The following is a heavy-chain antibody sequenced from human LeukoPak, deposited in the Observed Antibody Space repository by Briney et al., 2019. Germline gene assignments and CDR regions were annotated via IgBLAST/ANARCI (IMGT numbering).Heavy chain of an antibody. CDR3: AKSIRPTNSWFDY. D-gene: IGHD6-13*01. Sequence: GGSLRLSCAASGFTFSSYAMSWVRQAPGKGLEWVSAISGSGGSTYYADSVKGRFTISRDNSKNTLYLQMSSLRVEDTAVYYCAKSIRPTNSWFDYWGQGSLVTVSS. V-gene: IGHV3-23*01. CDR2: ISGSGGST. CDR1: GFTFSSYA. J-gene: IGHJ4*02.